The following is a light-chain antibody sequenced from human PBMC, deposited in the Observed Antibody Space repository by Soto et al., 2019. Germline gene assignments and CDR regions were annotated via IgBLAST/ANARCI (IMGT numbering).Light chain of an antibody. CDR3: AAWDDSLRGRV. CDR2: SDN. CDR1: NSNIGSNL. V-gene: IGLV1-44*01. Sequence: QSVLTQPPSASGTPGQRVTISCSGSNSNIGSNLVTWYQQLPGTAPKCLIYSDNQRPSGVPDRISGSRSGTSASLAISGLQSEDEAEYYCAAWDDSLRGRVFGGGTKVTVL. J-gene: IGLJ2*01.